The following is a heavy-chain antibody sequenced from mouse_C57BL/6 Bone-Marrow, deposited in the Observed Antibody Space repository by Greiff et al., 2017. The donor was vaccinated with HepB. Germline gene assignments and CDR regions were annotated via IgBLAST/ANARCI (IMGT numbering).Heavy chain of an antibody. CDR1: GYSITSGYY. V-gene: IGHV3-6*01. Sequence: EVKLVESGPGLVKPSQSLSLTCSVTGYSITSGYYWNWIRQFPGNKLEWMGYISYDGSNNYNPSLKNRISITRDTSKNQFFLKLNSVTTEDTATYYCARDNGSSYVAMDYWGQGTSVTFSS. D-gene: IGHD1-1*01. CDR3: ARDNGSSYVAMDY. CDR2: ISYDGSN. J-gene: IGHJ4*01.